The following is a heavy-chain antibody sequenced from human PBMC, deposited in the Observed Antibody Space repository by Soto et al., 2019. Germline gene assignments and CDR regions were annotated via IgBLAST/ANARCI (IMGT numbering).Heavy chain of an antibody. CDR1: GGSISSYY. V-gene: IGHV4-39*01. Sequence: SETLSLTCTVSGGSISSYYLSWIRQSPGKGLEWIATVSYGGNINYNPSLKSRVTITMDTSKNNFSLKLRSMTAADTAVYYCVRHAIRLACFDPWGQGTLVTVSS. J-gene: IGHJ5*02. D-gene: IGHD3-22*01. CDR2: VSYGGNI. CDR3: VRHAIRLACFDP.